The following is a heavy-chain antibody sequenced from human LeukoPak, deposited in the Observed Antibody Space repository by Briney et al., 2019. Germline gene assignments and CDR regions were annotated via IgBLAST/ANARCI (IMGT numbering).Heavy chain of an antibody. CDR2: ISGSDGST. V-gene: IGHV3-23*01. J-gene: IGHJ4*02. D-gene: IGHD2/OR15-2a*01. CDR1: GFTFSNYD. CDR3: AKALYVLAGGSDC. Sequence: GGSLRLSCAASGFTFSNYDMSWVRQAPGKGLEWVSYISGSDGSTYNAESVKGRFTISRDNSKNTLYIQMNSVRTADTAVSYCAKALYVLAGGSDCWGQGTLVTASS.